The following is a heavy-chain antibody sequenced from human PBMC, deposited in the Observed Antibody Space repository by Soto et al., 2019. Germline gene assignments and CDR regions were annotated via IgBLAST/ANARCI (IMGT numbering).Heavy chain of an antibody. CDR1: GFNFSDHY. Sequence: EVQLVESGGGLVQPGGSLRLSCEGSGFNFSDHYMDWVRQAPGKGIEWLCRIRSKPNGHTTSYVASVRGRITISRDDSRNSVYLQISSLKTEDTAVSYCATTVISAPLFEYWGQGVLVTVSS. CDR2: IRSKPNGHTT. V-gene: IGHV3-72*01. CDR3: ATTVISAPLFEY. D-gene: IGHD3-16*02. J-gene: IGHJ4*02.